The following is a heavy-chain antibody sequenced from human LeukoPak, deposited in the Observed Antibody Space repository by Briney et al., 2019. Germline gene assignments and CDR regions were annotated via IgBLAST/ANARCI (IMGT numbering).Heavy chain of an antibody. D-gene: IGHD2-21*01. CDR3: ARALSIESSSPQGN. CDR2: ISSSSGYI. CDR1: GFTFSSYS. Sequence: GGSLRLSCAASGFTFSSYSMKWVRQAPGKGLEWVSSISSSSGYIYYADSVKGRFTISRDNAKNSLYLQMNSLRAEDTAIYYCARALSIESSSPQGNWGQGTLVTVSS. J-gene: IGHJ4*02. V-gene: IGHV3-21*01.